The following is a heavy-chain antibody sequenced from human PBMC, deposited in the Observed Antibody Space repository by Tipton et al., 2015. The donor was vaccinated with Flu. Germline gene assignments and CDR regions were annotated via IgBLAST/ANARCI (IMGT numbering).Heavy chain of an antibody. CDR2: IKGDGTST. J-gene: IGHJ4*01. CDR3: ARGPHGPATPFIDY. Sequence: SLRLSCAASGFTFSDYWMHWVRQGPGKGLVWVSRIKGDGTSTSYADFVKGRFTISRDNAKNTVSLEMSGLGDEDTAVYYCARGPHGPATPFIDYWGQGTLVSVSS. CDR1: GFTFSDYW. V-gene: IGHV3-74*01.